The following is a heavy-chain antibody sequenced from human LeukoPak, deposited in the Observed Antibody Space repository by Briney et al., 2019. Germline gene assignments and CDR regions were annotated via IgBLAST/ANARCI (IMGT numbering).Heavy chain of an antibody. CDR2: INHSGST. CDR1: GGSFSGYY. CDR3: ARKGPRFYDILTGFEGNNWFDP. D-gene: IGHD3-9*01. Sequence: SETLSLTCAVYGGSFSGYYWSWIRQPPGKGLEWIGEINHSGSTNYNPSLKSRVTISVDTSKNQFSLKLSSVTAADTAVYYCARKGPRFYDILTGFEGNNWFDPWGQGTLVTVSS. J-gene: IGHJ5*02. V-gene: IGHV4-34*01.